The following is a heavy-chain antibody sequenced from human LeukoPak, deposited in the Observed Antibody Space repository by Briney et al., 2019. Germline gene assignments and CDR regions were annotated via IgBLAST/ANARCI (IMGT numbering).Heavy chain of an antibody. V-gene: IGHV1-69*13. CDR1: GGTFSSYA. D-gene: IGHD2-2*01. J-gene: IGHJ3*02. Sequence: SVKVSCKASGGTFSSYAISWVRQAPGQGLEWMGGIIPIFGTANYAQKFQGRVTITADESTSTAYMELSSLRSEDTAVYYCARGGYCSSTSCRKGRSAFDIWGQGTVVTVSS. CDR2: IIPIFGTA. CDR3: ARGGYCSSTSCRKGRSAFDI.